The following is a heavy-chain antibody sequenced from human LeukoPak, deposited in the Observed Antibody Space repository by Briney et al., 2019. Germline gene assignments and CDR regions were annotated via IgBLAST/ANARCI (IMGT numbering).Heavy chain of an antibody. Sequence: GGSLRLSCAASGFTFSSYGMHWVRQAPGKGLEWLSCISSGSSHIYYADSVKGRFTISRDNAKNSLYLQMNSLRAEDTAVYYCAKVAKGQQLIDYWGQGTLVTVSS. V-gene: IGHV3-21*01. J-gene: IGHJ4*02. CDR2: ISSGSSHI. CDR1: GFTFSSYG. CDR3: AKVAKGQQLIDY. D-gene: IGHD6-13*01.